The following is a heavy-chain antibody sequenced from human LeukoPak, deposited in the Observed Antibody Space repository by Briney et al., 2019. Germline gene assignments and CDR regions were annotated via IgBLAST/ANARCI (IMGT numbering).Heavy chain of an antibody. J-gene: IGHJ6*03. V-gene: IGHV4-59*08. CDR2: ISHSGSA. Sequence: SETLSLTCSVSGVSISSYYWSWTRQPPGKGLEWIGYISHSGSANYNPSLKSRVTISVDPSKNQFSLKLRPVNAAEAAVYFCARNPGTSQIGGCMDVWGKGTQVIVSS. D-gene: IGHD2-2*01. CDR3: ARNPGTSQIGGCMDV. CDR1: GVSISSYY.